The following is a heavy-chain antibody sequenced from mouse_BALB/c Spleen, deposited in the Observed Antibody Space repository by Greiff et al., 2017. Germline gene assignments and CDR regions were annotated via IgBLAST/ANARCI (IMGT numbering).Heavy chain of an antibody. CDR1: GYTFTSYW. J-gene: IGHJ3*01. Sequence: LQQPGSELVRPRASVKLSCKASGYTFTSYWMHWVKQRPGQGLEWIGNIYPGSGSTNYDEKFKSKATLTVDTSSSTAYMQLSSLTSEDSAVYYCTTHPGFAYWGQGTLVTVSA. CDR3: TTHPGFAY. CDR2: IYPGSGST. V-gene: IGHV1S22*01.